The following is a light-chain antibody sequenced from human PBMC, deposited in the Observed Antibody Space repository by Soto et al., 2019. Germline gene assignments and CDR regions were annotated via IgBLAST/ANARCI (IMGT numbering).Light chain of an antibody. CDR1: QSVSSY. CDR2: DVS. CDR3: QQYGSSLT. V-gene: IGKV3-20*01. Sequence: EIVMTQSPATLSVSPGERATLSCRASQSVSSYLAWYQQKPGQAPRLLIYDVSIRATGVPARFSGTGSETDFTLTISRLEPEDFAVYWCQQYGSSLTFGQGTKVDIK. J-gene: IGKJ1*01.